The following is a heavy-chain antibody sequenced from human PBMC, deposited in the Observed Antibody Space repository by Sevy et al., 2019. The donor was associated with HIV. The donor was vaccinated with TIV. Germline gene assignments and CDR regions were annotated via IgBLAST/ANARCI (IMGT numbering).Heavy chain of an antibody. CDR1: GFSFSSYG. Sequence: GGSLRLSCAASGFSFSSYGMSWVRQAPGKGLEWVSGISGSGITTYYADSVKGRFTISRDNSKNTLHLQMNSLRAEDTAVYYCARVAGSGTYYSGDFDYWGQGTLVTVSS. J-gene: IGHJ4*02. CDR2: ISGSGITT. CDR3: ARVAGSGTYYSGDFDY. V-gene: IGHV3-23*01. D-gene: IGHD3-10*01.